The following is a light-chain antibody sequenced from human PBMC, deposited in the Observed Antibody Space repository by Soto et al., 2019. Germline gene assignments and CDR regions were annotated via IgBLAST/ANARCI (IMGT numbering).Light chain of an antibody. V-gene: IGKV1-5*03. J-gene: IGKJ1*01. CDR1: QSISSW. Sequence: DIQMTQSPSTLSASVGDRVTITCRASQSISSWLAWYQQKPGKAPKLLIYKASSLESGVTSRFSGSGSGTEFTLTISSLQPDDFATYYGQQYNSYSRTFGQGTKVEI. CDR3: QQYNSYSRT. CDR2: KAS.